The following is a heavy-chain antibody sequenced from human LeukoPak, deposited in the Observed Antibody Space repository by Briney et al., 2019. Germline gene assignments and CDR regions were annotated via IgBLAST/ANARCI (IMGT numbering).Heavy chain of an antibody. CDR2: IYAGIST. J-gene: IGHJ6*02. Sequence: GGSLRLSCAASGFTVSSNYMSWVRQAPGKGLEWVSVIYAGISTYYADSAKGRFTTSRDNSKNTLYLQMNSLRAEDTAVYYCTKGRAGGYHYYGMDVWGQGTTVTVSS. CDR3: TKGRAGGYHYYGMDV. D-gene: IGHD6-19*01. V-gene: IGHV3-53*01. CDR1: GFTVSSNY.